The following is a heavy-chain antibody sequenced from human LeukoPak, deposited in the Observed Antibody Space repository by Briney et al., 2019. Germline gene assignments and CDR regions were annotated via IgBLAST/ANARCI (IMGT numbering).Heavy chain of an antibody. CDR1: GGSISSYY. V-gene: IGHV4-59*01. D-gene: IGHD3-10*01. J-gene: IGHJ4*02. CDR3: AGCGGAMDPRFDY. Sequence: TSETLSLTCTVSGGSISSYYWSWIRQPPGKGLEWIGYIYYSGSTNYNPSLKSRVTISLDTSNNQFSLRVTSVTAADTAVYYCAGCGGAMDPRFDYWGQGTLVTVSS. CDR2: IYYSGST.